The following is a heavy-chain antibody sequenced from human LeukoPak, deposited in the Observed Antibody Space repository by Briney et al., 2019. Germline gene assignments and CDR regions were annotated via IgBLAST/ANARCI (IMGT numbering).Heavy chain of an antibody. D-gene: IGHD3-9*01. CDR1: GFTFSDYY. V-gene: IGHV3-11*01. CDR3: ARVHTYYDILTGYEYYFDY. Sequence: GGSLRLSCAASGFTFSDYYMSWIRQALGKGLEWVSYISSSGSTIYYADSVKGRFTISRDNAKNSLYLQMNSLRAEDTAVYYCARVHTYYDILTGYEYYFDYWGQGTLVTVSS. J-gene: IGHJ4*02. CDR2: ISSSGSTI.